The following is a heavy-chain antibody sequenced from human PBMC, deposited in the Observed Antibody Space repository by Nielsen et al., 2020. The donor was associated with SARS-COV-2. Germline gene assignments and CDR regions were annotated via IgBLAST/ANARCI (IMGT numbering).Heavy chain of an antibody. D-gene: IGHD6-19*01. J-gene: IGHJ6*02. CDR2: IYYSGST. V-gene: IGHV4-59*01. CDR3: ARDTTYSSGWYGGYYYYGMDV. Sequence: RQAPGKGLEWIGYIYYSGSTNYNPSLKSRVTISVDTSKNQFSLKLSSVTAADTAVYYCARDTTYSSGWYGGYYYYGMDVWGQGTTVTVSS.